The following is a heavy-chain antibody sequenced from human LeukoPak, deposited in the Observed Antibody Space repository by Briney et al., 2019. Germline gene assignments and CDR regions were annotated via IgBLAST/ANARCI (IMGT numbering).Heavy chain of an antibody. CDR2: ISDSGDTP. D-gene: IGHD1-14*01. Sequence: SGGSLRLSCPASGFTFSSYAMSWVGRAPGRGLRWASSISDSGDTPYYADSVKGLFTISRDNSKNTLYLQMSSLRAEDTAVYYCAQLLDDNPIRWYFALWGRGTLVTVSS. V-gene: IGHV3-23*01. J-gene: IGHJ2*01. CDR3: AQLLDDNPIRWYFAL. CDR1: GFTFSSYA.